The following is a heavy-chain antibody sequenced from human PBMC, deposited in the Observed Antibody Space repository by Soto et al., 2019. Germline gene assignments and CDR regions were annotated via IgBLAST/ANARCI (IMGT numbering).Heavy chain of an antibody. Sequence: GGSLRLSCAASGFTFSSYGMHWVRQAPGKGLEWVAVISYDGSNKYYADSVKGRFTISRDNSKNTLYLQMNSLRAEDTAVYYCAKGPFYGSGSYQDDWGQGTLVTVSS. CDR2: ISYDGSNK. D-gene: IGHD3-10*01. CDR3: AKGPFYGSGSYQDD. J-gene: IGHJ4*02. V-gene: IGHV3-30*18. CDR1: GFTFSSYG.